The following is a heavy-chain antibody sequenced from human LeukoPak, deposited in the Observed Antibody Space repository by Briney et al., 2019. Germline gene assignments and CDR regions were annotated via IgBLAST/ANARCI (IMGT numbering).Heavy chain of an antibody. CDR1: GFTFDDYA. D-gene: IGHD4-17*01. CDR3: AMRSTVLNPLDY. Sequence: PGGSLRLSCAASGFTFDDYAMSWVRQAPGKGLEWVSAISGSGGSTYYADSVKGRLTISRDNSKNTLYLQMNSLRAEDTAVYYCAMRSTVLNPLDYWGQGTLVTVSS. CDR2: ISGSGGST. V-gene: IGHV3-23*01. J-gene: IGHJ4*02.